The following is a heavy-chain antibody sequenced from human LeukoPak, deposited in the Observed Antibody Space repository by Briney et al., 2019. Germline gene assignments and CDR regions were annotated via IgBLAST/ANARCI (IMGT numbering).Heavy chain of an antibody. Sequence: GGSLRLSCAASGFTFSSYSMDWVRQAPGKGLEWVSSISSSSSYIYYADSVKGRFTIPRDNAKNSLYLQMNSLRAEDTAVYYWARDFSPYYYDSSGPGDSWGQGTLVTVSS. D-gene: IGHD3-22*01. J-gene: IGHJ5*01. CDR3: ARDFSPYYYDSSGPGDS. CDR1: GFTFSSYS. CDR2: ISSSSSYI. V-gene: IGHV3-21*01.